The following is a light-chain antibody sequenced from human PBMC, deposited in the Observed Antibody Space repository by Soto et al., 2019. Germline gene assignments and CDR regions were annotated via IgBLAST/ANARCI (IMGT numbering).Light chain of an antibody. V-gene: IGKV1-39*01. CDR1: QSINNN. Sequence: DIPMTQSPSSLSASVGDRVTISCRASQSINNNLNWYQQKPGKAPKLLICAASSLQSGVPSRFGGSGSGTDFTLTISSLQPEDFATYSCQQSYSTPYTFGQGTKLEIK. J-gene: IGKJ2*01. CDR3: QQSYSTPYT. CDR2: AAS.